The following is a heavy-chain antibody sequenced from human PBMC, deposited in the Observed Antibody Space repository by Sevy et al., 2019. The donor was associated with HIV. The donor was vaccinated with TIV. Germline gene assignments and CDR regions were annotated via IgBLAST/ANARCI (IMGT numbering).Heavy chain of an antibody. V-gene: IGHV3-11*01. CDR3: ARDFPEYSSSSSFDY. D-gene: IGHD6-6*01. CDR1: GFTFSDYY. CDR2: ISSTGSTI. J-gene: IGHJ4*02. Sequence: GGSLRLSCAASGFTFSDYYMSWIRQAPGKGLEWVSYISSTGSTIYYADSVKGRFTISRENAENSLFLQMNSLRAEDTAVYYCARDFPEYSSSSSFDYWGQGTLVTVSS.